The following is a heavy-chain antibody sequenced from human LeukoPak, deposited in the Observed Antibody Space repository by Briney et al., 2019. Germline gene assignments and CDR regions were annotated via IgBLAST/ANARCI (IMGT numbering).Heavy chain of an antibody. V-gene: IGHV1-46*01. CDR2: INPSGGST. CDR3: AKAVAPPQQWLWGMFDY. CDR1: GYTFTSYY. J-gene: IGHJ4*02. D-gene: IGHD6-19*01. Sequence: GASVKVSCKASGYTFTSYYMHWVRQAPGQGLEWMGIINPSGGSTSYAQKFQGRVTMTRDMSTSTVYMELSSLRSEDTAVYYCAKAVAPPQQWLWGMFDYWGQGTLVTVSS.